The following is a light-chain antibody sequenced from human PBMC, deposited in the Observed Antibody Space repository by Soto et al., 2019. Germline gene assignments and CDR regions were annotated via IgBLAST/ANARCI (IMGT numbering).Light chain of an antibody. CDR2: GAS. Sequence: EIVLTQSPGTLSVSPGERANLSCRASQSVSTNLAWFQQKPGQAPRLLIYGASTSATGIPARFSGSGSGTEFTLTITSLQSEELAVYYCQQSNSWPYTFGQGTKL. J-gene: IGKJ2*01. CDR3: QQSNSWPYT. CDR1: QSVSTN. V-gene: IGKV3-15*01.